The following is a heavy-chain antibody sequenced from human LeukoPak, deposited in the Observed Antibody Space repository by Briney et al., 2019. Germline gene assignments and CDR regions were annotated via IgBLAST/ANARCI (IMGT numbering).Heavy chain of an antibody. CDR2: IYYSGST. Sequence: SETLSLTCTVSGGSISSYYWSWIRQPPGKGLEWIGYIYYSGSTNYNPSFKSRVTISVDTSKNQFSLKLSSVTAADTAVYYCAREASPAEGYGMDVWGKGTTVTVSS. J-gene: IGHJ6*04. D-gene: IGHD5-12*01. V-gene: IGHV4-59*01. CDR1: GGSISSYY. CDR3: AREASPAEGYGMDV.